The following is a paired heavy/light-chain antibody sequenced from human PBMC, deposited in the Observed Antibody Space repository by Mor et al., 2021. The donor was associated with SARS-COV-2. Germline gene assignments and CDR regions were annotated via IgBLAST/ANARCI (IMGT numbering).Heavy chain of an antibody. Sequence: QVQLVQSGSELKKPGASVKVSCKASGYTFTSYAMNWVRQAPGQGLEWMGWINTNTGNPTYAQGFTGRFVFSLDTSVSTAYLQISSLKAEDTAVYYCARGRQWLASWYYGMDVWGQGTTVTVSS. J-gene: IGHJ6*02. V-gene: IGHV7-4-1*02. CDR2: INTNTGNP. D-gene: IGHD6-19*01. CDR3: ARGRQWLASWYYGMDV. CDR1: GYTFTSYA.
Light chain of an antibody. J-gene: IGKJ2*01. V-gene: IGKV2-28*01. Sequence: DIVMTQSPLSLPVTPGEPASISCRSSQSLLHSNGYNYLDWYLQKPGQSPQLLIYLGSNRASGVPDRFSGSGSGTDFTLKISRVEAEDVGVYYCMQAPKPIENTFGQGTKLEIK. CDR2: LGS. CDR1: QSLLHSNGYNY. CDR3: MQAPKPIENT.